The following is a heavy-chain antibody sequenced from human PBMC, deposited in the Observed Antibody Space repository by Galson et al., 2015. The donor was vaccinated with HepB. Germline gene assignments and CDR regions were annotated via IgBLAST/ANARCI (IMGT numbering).Heavy chain of an antibody. CDR1: GFTVGSNY. CDR2: IYNDGNT. Sequence: SLRLSCAASGFTVGSNYLSWVRQAPGKGLEWVSVIYNDGNTFYADSVKGRFTISRDNSKNMLYLEMNGLRAEDTAMYYCARERAGGILDYWGQGTLVTVSS. CDR3: ARERAGGILDY. V-gene: IGHV3-53*01. D-gene: IGHD3-16*01. J-gene: IGHJ4*02.